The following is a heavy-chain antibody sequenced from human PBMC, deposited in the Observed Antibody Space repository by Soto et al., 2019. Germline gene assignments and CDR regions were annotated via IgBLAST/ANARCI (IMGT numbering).Heavy chain of an antibody. Sequence: GESLKISCAASGFTFSSYAMSWVRQAPGKGLEWVSAISGSGGSTYYADSVKGRFTISRDNSKNTLYLQMNSLRAEDTAVYYCAKDRGRATLYYFDYWGQGTLVTVSS. CDR2: ISGSGGST. J-gene: IGHJ4*02. CDR1: GFTFSSYA. V-gene: IGHV3-23*01. CDR3: AKDRGRATLYYFDY. D-gene: IGHD1-26*01.